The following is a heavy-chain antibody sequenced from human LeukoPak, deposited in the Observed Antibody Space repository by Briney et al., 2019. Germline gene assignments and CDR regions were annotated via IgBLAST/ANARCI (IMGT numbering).Heavy chain of an antibody. J-gene: IGHJ4*02. CDR2: IYYSGST. V-gene: IGHV4-59*01. Sequence: PSETLSLTCTVSGGSISSYYWSWIRQPPGKGLEWIGYIYYSGSTNYNPSLKSRVTISVDTSKNQFSLKLSSVTAADTAVYYCARGEEYGSGTVHFDYWGQGTLITVSS. D-gene: IGHD3-10*01. CDR1: GGSISSYY. CDR3: ARGEEYGSGTVHFDY.